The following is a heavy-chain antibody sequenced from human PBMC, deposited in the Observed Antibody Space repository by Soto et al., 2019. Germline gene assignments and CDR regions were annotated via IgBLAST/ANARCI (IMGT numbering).Heavy chain of an antibody. J-gene: IGHJ4*02. CDR1: GYTFASFY. Sequence: ASVKVSCKASGYTFASFYMHCVRQAPGQGLEWMGIINPSGGSTTYAQKFQGRVTMTRDTSTSTVYMELSSLRSEDTAVYYCARDTSSNWYYFDYWGQGTRVTVSS. V-gene: IGHV1-46*01. CDR2: INPSGGST. CDR3: ARDTSSNWYYFDY. D-gene: IGHD6-13*01.